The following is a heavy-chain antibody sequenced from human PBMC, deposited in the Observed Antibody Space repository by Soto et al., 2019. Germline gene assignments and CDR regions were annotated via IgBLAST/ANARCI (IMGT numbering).Heavy chain of an antibody. CDR3: TTATYYFDSSGYSDDAFDI. D-gene: IGHD3-22*01. CDR2: IKSKTDGGTT. CDR1: GFTFSNAW. V-gene: IGHV3-15*01. Sequence: LSLTCAASGFTFSNAWMSWVRQAPGKGLEWVGRIKSKTDGGTTDYAAPVKGRFTISRDDSKNTLYLQMNSLKTEYTAVYYCTTATYYFDSSGYSDDAFDIWGQGTMVTVSS. J-gene: IGHJ3*02.